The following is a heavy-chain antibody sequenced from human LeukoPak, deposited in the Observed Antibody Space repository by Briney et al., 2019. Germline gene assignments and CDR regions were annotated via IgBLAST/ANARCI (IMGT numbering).Heavy chain of an antibody. CDR3: TTLGYHLDS. Sequence: GGSLRLSCAASGFTFSSYSMNWVRQAPGKGLEWVAYFAGSDTTKYYADSVRGRFTISRDNAKNSLYLQMNSLRAEDTALYYCTTLGYHLDSWGQGTLVTVSS. D-gene: IGHD3-22*01. V-gene: IGHV3-48*04. CDR1: GFTFSSYS. CDR2: FAGSDTTK. J-gene: IGHJ4*02.